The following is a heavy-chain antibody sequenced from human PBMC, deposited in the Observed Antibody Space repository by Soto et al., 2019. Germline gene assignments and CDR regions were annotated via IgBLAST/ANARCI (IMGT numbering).Heavy chain of an antibody. J-gene: IGHJ4*02. Sequence: QVQLQESGPGLVKPSQTLSLTCTVSGGSISSGGYYWSWIRQHPGKGREWIGYIYYSGSTYYNPSLKSRVTISVDTSKNQFSLKLSSVTAADTAVYYCARDYGGMGTVTTFGGFDYWGQGTLVTVSS. V-gene: IGHV4-31*03. CDR2: IYYSGST. D-gene: IGHD4-17*01. CDR3: ARDYGGMGTVTTFGGFDY. CDR1: GGSISSGGYY.